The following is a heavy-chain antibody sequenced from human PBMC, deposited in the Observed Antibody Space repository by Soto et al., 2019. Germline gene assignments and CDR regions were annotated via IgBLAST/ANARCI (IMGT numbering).Heavy chain of an antibody. CDR3: ARVNVVVVAATREYYFDY. Sequence: ASMEVSCKASGYTLTRYYMHRVRQGPGQGLEWMGWINPNTGGTNYAQKFQGRVTMTRDTSISTAYMELSRLRSDDTAVYYCARVNVVVVAATREYYFDYWGQGTLVTVSS. CDR1: GYTLTRYY. V-gene: IGHV1-2*02. CDR2: INPNTGGT. J-gene: IGHJ4*02. D-gene: IGHD2-15*01.